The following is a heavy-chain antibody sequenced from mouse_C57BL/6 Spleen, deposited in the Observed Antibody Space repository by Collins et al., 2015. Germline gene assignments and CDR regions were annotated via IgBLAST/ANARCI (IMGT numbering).Heavy chain of an antibody. CDR3: ALASFDY. J-gene: IGHJ2*01. CDR1: GYTFTSSW. CDR2: IHPNSGNT. D-gene: IGHD6-1*01. V-gene: IGHV1S130*01. Sequence: QVQLQQSGSVLVRPGASVKLSCKASGYTFTSSWMHWAKQRPGQGLEWIGEIHPNSGNTNYNEKFKGKATLTVDTSSSTAYVDLSSLTSEDSAVYYCALASFDYWGQGTTLTVSS.